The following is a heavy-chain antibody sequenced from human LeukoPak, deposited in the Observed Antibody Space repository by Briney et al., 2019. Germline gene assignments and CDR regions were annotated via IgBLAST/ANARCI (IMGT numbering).Heavy chain of an antibody. D-gene: IGHD6-13*01. Sequence: ASVKVSCKASGGTFSSYAISWVRQAPGQGLEWMGGIIPIFGTANYAQKFQGRVTITADKSTSTAYMELSSLRSEDTAVYYCARALEAGGGAFDIWGQGTMVTVSS. V-gene: IGHV1-69*06. CDR1: GGTFSSYA. CDR3: ARALEAGGGAFDI. J-gene: IGHJ3*02. CDR2: IIPIFGTA.